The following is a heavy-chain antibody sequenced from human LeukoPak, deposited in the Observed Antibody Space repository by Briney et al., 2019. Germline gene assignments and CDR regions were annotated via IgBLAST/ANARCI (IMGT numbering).Heavy chain of an antibody. CDR3: ARGGDYGDLFDW. V-gene: IGHV4-39*07. Sequence: SETLSLTCTVSGGSISSSSYYWGWIRQPPGKGLEWIGSIYYSGGTYYNPSLKSRVTISVDTSKNQFSLKLSSVTAADTAVYYCARGGDYGDLFDWWGQGTLVTVSS. CDR2: IYYSGGT. CDR1: GGSISSSSYY. J-gene: IGHJ4*02. D-gene: IGHD4-17*01.